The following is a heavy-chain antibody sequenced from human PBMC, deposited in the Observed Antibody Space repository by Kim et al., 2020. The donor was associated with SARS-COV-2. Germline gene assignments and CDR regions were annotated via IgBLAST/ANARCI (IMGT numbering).Heavy chain of an antibody. Sequence: GGSLRLSCAASGFTVSSNYMSWVRQAPGKGLEWVSVIYSGGSTYYADSVKGRFTISRDNSKNTLYLQMNSLRAEDTAVYYCARVRDCGGDCYQPYYFDYWGQGTLVTVSS. CDR2: IYSGGST. V-gene: IGHV3-66*01. J-gene: IGHJ4*02. CDR3: ARVRDCGGDCYQPYYFDY. D-gene: IGHD2-21*02. CDR1: GFTVSSNY.